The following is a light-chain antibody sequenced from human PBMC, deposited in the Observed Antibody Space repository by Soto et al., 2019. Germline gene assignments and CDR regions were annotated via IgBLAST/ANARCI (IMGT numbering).Light chain of an antibody. V-gene: IGLV2-8*01. CDR3: SSYAGSNNFV. J-gene: IGLJ1*01. Sequence: VRTQPPSASGSPGQSVTISCTGTSSYVVGYNYVSWYQQHPGKAPKLMIYEVSKRPSGVPDRFSGSKSGNTASLTVSGLQAEDEADYYCSSYAGSNNFVFGTG. CDR2: EVS. CDR1: SSYVVGYNY.